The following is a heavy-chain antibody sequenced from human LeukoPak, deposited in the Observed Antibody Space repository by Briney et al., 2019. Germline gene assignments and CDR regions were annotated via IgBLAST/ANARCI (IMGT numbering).Heavy chain of an antibody. Sequence: PSETLSLTCAVYGGSLNNYYWSWIRQPPGKGLEWIREISHSGSTNYNSSLKSRVTISVTTSRNQFSLRLSSVTAEDTAVYYCARVGSMVRGVIITFNWFDPWGQGTLVTVSS. CDR3: ARVGSMVRGVIITFNWFDP. CDR2: ISHSGST. J-gene: IGHJ5*02. V-gene: IGHV4-34*01. CDR1: GGSLNNYY. D-gene: IGHD3-10*01.